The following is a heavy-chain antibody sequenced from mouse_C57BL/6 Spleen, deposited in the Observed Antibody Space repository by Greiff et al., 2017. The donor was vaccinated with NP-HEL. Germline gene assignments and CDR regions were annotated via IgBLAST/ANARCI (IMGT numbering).Heavy chain of an antibody. CDR2: INPNNGGT. D-gene: IGHD1-1*01. V-gene: IGHV1-22*01. CDR1: GYTFTDYN. Sequence: EVQLQQSGPELVKPGASVKMSCKASGYTFTDYNMHWVKQSHGKSLEWIGYINPNNGGTSYNQKFKGKATLTVNKSSSTAYMELRSLTSEDSAVYYCARPYYYGSSYAMDYWGQGTSVTVSS. J-gene: IGHJ4*01. CDR3: ARPYYYGSSYAMDY.